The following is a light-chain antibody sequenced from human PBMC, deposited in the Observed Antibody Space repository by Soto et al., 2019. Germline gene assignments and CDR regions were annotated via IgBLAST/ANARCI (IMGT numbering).Light chain of an antibody. CDR3: SSYAGTTNLV. Sequence: QSALTQPPSASGSPGQSVTISCTGTGSDVGGYDYVSWYQLHPGRAPKLIIYEVIRRPSGVPDRFSGSKSGNTASLTVSGLQADDEPDYFCSSYAGTTNLVFGGGTKLTVL. J-gene: IGLJ3*02. V-gene: IGLV2-8*01. CDR1: GSDVGGYDY. CDR2: EVI.